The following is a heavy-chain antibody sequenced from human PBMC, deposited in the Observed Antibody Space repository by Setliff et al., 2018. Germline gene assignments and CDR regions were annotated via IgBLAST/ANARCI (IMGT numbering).Heavy chain of an antibody. Sequence: GGSLRLSCAASGFTFSNCWVSWVRQAPGKGLEWVASINPDGSEKYYVDSVKGRFTIFRDNAKNSLSLQMNDLRAEDTSVYYCGRDVFDFRTGQGGPWGQGTLVTVSS. J-gene: IGHJ5*02. CDR3: GRDVFDFRTGQGGP. CDR1: GFTFSNCW. V-gene: IGHV3-7*01. CDR2: INPDGSEK. D-gene: IGHD3-3*01.